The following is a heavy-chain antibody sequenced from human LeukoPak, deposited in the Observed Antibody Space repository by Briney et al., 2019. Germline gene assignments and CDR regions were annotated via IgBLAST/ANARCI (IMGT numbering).Heavy chain of an antibody. CDR3: ARQGYCSSTSCSRPNWFDP. Sequence: SETLSLTCAVSGGSFSGYYWSWIRQPPGKGLEWIGEINHSGSTNYNPSLKSRVTISVDTSKNQFSLKLSSVTAADTAVYYCARQGYCSSTSCSRPNWFDPWGQGTLVTVSS. D-gene: IGHD2-2*01. J-gene: IGHJ5*02. CDR2: INHSGST. CDR1: GGSFSGYY. V-gene: IGHV4-34*01.